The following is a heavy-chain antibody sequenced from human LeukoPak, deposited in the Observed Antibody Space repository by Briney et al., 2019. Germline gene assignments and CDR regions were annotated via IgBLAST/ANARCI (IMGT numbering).Heavy chain of an antibody. CDR1: GCSVSSGSYY. V-gene: IGHV4-61*01. CDR3: AMEYCSGGSCYSHAFDI. J-gene: IGHJ3*02. CDR2: IYYRGST. Sequence: SETLSLTCTVSGCSVSSGSYYWRWIRQPPGKGLEWIGYIYYRGSTNYNPSLKSRVTISVDTSKNQFSLKLSSVTAADTAVEYRAMEYCSGGSCYSHAFDIWGQGTMVTVSS. D-gene: IGHD2-15*01.